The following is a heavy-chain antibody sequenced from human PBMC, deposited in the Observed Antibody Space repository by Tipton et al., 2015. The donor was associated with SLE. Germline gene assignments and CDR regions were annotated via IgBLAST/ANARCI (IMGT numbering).Heavy chain of an antibody. CDR3: ARGRGAARPFDY. V-gene: IGHV1-69*05. D-gene: IGHD6-6*01. CDR1: GGTFSSYA. Sequence: QLVQSGPEGKKPGSSVKVSCKASGGTFSSYAISWVRQAPGQGLEWMGGIIPIFGTANYAQKFQGRVTITTDESTSTAYMELSSLRSEDTAVYYGARGRGAARPFDYWGQGPLVTVSS. CDR2: IIPIFGTA. J-gene: IGHJ4*02.